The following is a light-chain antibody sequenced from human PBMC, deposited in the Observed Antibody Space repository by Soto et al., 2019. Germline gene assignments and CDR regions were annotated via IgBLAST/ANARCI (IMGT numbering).Light chain of an antibody. J-gene: IGLJ3*02. CDR1: SSDIGSYNL. CDR3: CSYAGSMTWV. Sequence: QSALTQPASVSGSPGQSITISCTGTSSDIGSYNLVSWYQQHPGKAPKVIIYEGNERPSGVSNRFSGSKSGNTASLTISGPQAEDEADYCCCSYAGSMTWVFGGGTKLTVL. V-gene: IGLV2-23*01. CDR2: EGN.